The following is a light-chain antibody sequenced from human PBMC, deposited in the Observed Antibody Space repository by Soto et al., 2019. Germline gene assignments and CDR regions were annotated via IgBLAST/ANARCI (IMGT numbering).Light chain of an antibody. J-gene: IGLJ3*02. CDR2: AGS. CDR3: CSYAGSSIWV. V-gene: IGLV2-23*01. CDR1: SSDVGAYNL. Sequence: QSALTQPASVSGSPGQSITISCTGTSSDVGAYNLVAWYQQHPGKVPKVIIYAGSKRPSGVSTRFSGSKSVNTASLTISGLQAEDEADYYCCSYAGSSIWVFGGGTKLTVL.